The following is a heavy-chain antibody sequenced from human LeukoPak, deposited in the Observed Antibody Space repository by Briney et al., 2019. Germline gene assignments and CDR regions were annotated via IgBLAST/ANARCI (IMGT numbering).Heavy chain of an antibody. Sequence: ASVKVSCKASNYPFTSYGITWVRQATGQGLQWMGWMNPNSGNAAYAQKFQGRVTMTRNTSITTAYMELSSLRSEDTAVYYCARGLRWSRNWFDPWGQGTLVTVSS. CDR2: MNPNSGNA. V-gene: IGHV1-8*01. CDR3: ARGLRWSRNWFDP. CDR1: NYPFTSYG. J-gene: IGHJ5*02. D-gene: IGHD5-24*01.